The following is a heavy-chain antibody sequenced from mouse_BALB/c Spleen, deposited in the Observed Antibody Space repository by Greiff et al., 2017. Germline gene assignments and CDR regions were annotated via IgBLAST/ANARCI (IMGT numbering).Heavy chain of an antibody. V-gene: IGHV14-4*02. J-gene: IGHJ4*01. Sequence: VQLKESGAELVRSGASVKLSCTASGFNIKDYYMHWVKQRPEQGLEWIGWIDPENGDTEYAPKFQGKATMTADTSSDTAYLQLSSLTSEDTAVYYCDVGGPHYAMDYWGQGTSVTVSS. CDR3: DVGGPHYAMDY. CDR1: GFNIKDYY. CDR2: IDPENGDT.